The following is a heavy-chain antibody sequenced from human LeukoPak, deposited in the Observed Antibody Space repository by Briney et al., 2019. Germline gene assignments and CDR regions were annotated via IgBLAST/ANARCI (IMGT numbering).Heavy chain of an antibody. Sequence: GGSLTVSCLASGCRFSHSWLLGVGQAPPKGLAGVDWGISRACGGATDYAAPVKGRFTISRDDSQNTLYLQMNSLKIEDTAVYYCTTYRYSYDVTGYSYFDYWGQGIPVTVSS. J-gene: IGHJ4*02. CDR1: GCRFSHSW. D-gene: IGHD3-22*01. CDR2: GISRACGGAT. V-gene: IGHV3-15*01. CDR3: TTYRYSYDVTGYSYFDY.